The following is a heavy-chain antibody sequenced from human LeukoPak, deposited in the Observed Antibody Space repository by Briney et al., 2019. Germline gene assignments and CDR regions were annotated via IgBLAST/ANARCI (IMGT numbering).Heavy chain of an antibody. Sequence: SETLSLTCTVSGGSISSYYWSWIRQPPGKGLEWIGYIYYSGSTNYNPSLKSRVTISVDTSKNQFSLRLGSVTAADTAVYYCARDRAHSGSYSNWFDPWGQGTLVTVSS. J-gene: IGHJ5*02. CDR2: IYYSGST. D-gene: IGHD1-26*01. V-gene: IGHV4-59*01. CDR1: GGSISSYY. CDR3: ARDRAHSGSYSNWFDP.